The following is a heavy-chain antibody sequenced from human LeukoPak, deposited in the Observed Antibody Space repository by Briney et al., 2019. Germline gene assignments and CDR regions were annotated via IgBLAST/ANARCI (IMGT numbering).Heavy chain of an antibody. CDR1: GFTFSSYG. V-gene: IGHV3-23*01. CDR3: AKEALGYCSGGSCYAGFDY. J-gene: IGHJ4*02. CDR2: ISGSGGST. D-gene: IGHD2-15*01. Sequence: GGTLRLSCAASGFTFSSYGMSWVRQAPGKGLEWVSAISGSGGSTYYADSVKGRFTISRDNSKNTLYLQMNSLRAEDTAVYYCAKEALGYCSGGSCYAGFDYWGQGTLVTVSS.